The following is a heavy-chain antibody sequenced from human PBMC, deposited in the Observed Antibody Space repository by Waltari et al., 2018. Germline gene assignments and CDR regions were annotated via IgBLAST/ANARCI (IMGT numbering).Heavy chain of an antibody. Sequence: QVQLVESGGGVVQPGRSLRLACAASGFTFSRYGMAVVRQGPGKGLGWVAVIWYDGSNKYYADSVKGRFTISRDNSKNTLYLQMNSLRAEDTAVYYCAREFWSGYYYFDYWGQGTLVTVSS. J-gene: IGHJ4*02. CDR1: GFTFSRYG. D-gene: IGHD3-3*01. V-gene: IGHV3-33*01. CDR2: IWYDGSNK. CDR3: AREFWSGYYYFDY.